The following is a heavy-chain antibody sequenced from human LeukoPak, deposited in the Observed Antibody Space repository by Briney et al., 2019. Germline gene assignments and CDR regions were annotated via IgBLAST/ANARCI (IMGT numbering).Heavy chain of an antibody. Sequence: GGSLRLSCAASGFTFTSYWMSWVRQAPGKGLEWVANINQDGSEKYYVDSVKGRFTISRDNAKNSLYLQMNSLRAEDTAVYYCARGPGYGSRSDYLDYWGQGILVTVSS. CDR3: ARGPGYGSRSDYLDY. V-gene: IGHV3-7*01. D-gene: IGHD3-10*01. CDR1: GFTFTSYW. J-gene: IGHJ4*02. CDR2: INQDGSEK.